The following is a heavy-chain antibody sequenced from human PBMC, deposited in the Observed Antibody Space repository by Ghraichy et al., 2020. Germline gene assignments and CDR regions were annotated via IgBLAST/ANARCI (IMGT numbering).Heavy chain of an antibody. CDR3: ARVITQYSSSWYPGWFDP. Sequence: GGSRRLSCAASGFTFSSYSMNWVRQAPGKGLEWVSYMSSSSSTIYYADSVKGRFTISRDNAKNSLYLQMNSLRDEDTAVYYCARVITQYSSSWYPGWFDPWGQGTLVTVSS. CDR1: GFTFSSYS. CDR2: MSSSSSTI. V-gene: IGHV3-48*02. D-gene: IGHD6-13*01. J-gene: IGHJ5*02.